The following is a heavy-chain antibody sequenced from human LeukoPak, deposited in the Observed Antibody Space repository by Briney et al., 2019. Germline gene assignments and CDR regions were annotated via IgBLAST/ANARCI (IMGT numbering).Heavy chain of an antibody. CDR3: ARESVYPMANYYYYYMDV. J-gene: IGHJ6*03. CDR2: INPNSGGT. V-gene: IGHV1-2*02. CDR1: GYTFTGYY. D-gene: IGHD3-10*01. Sequence: GASVKVSCKASGYTFTGYYMHWVRQAPGQGLEWMGWINPNSGGTNYAQKFQGRVTMTRDTSISTAYMELSRLRSDDTAVYYCARESVYPMANYYYYYMDVWGKGTTVTVSS.